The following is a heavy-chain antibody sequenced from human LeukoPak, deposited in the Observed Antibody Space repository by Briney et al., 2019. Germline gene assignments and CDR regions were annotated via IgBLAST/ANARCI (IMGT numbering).Heavy chain of an antibody. D-gene: IGHD2-15*01. J-gene: IGHJ6*02. Sequence: GGSLRLSCAASGFTFSSYDMHWVRQATGKGLEWVSAIGTAGDTYYPGSVKGRFTISRENAKNSLYLQMNSLRAGDTAVYYCARETGAHCSGGSCYYHGMDVWGQGTTVTVSS. CDR3: ARETGAHCSGGSCYYHGMDV. V-gene: IGHV3-13*01. CDR2: IGTAGDT. CDR1: GFTFSSYD.